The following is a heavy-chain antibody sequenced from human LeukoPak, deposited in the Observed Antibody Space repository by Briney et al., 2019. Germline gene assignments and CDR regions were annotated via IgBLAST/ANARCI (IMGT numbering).Heavy chain of an antibody. D-gene: IGHD5-18*01. CDR1: GFTFSSYG. Sequence: PGGSLRLSCAASGFTFSSYGMHWVRQAPGKGLEWVAVIWYDGSNKYYADSVKGRFTISRDNSKNTLYLQMNILRAEDTAVYYCARDVAAMGDYFDYWGQGTPVTVSS. J-gene: IGHJ4*02. CDR3: ARDVAAMGDYFDY. CDR2: IWYDGSNK. V-gene: IGHV3-33*01.